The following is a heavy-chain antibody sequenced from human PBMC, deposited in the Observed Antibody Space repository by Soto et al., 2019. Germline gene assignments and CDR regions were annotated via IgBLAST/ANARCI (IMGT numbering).Heavy chain of an antibody. V-gene: IGHV3-11*01. D-gene: IGHD5-18*01. J-gene: IGHJ3*02. CDR3: ARDSRNSYGRETFDI. Sequence: PGGSLRLSCAASEFTFSDYYMNWIRQAPGKGLEWVSYISSSGASIYYADSVKGRFTISRDNARNSLYLQMRSLRAEDTAIYYCARDSRNSYGRETFDIWGQGTMVTVSS. CDR2: ISSSGASI. CDR1: EFTFSDYY.